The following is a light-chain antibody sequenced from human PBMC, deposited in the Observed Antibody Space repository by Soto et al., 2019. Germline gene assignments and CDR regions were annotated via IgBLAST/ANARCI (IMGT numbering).Light chain of an antibody. V-gene: IGKV3-15*01. CDR2: GAS. J-gene: IGKJ1*01. Sequence: EIVMTPSPATLSVSPGERATLSCRASQSVSIHLAWYQQKPGQAPRLLIYGASTRATGIPARFSGSGSGTEFTLTISSLQSEDFAVYYCQQYNNWPPWTFGQGTKVDI. CDR3: QQYNNWPPWT. CDR1: QSVSIH.